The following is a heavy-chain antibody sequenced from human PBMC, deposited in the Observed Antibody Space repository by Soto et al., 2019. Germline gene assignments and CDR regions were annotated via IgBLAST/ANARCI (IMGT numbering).Heavy chain of an antibody. Sequence: EVQLLESGGGLVQPGGSLRLSCAASGFTFSSYAMSWVRQAPGKGLEWVSAISGSGGSTYYADSVKGRVTISRDNSKNAVYLEMNSLRADDTALYYCAKTPGYRRRWYTRRPMYYYYYLDVWGKGPTVTASS. V-gene: IGHV3-23*01. CDR3: AKTPGYRRRWYTRRPMYYYYYLDV. CDR2: ISGSGGST. CDR1: GFTFSSYA. J-gene: IGHJ6*03. D-gene: IGHD6-13*01.